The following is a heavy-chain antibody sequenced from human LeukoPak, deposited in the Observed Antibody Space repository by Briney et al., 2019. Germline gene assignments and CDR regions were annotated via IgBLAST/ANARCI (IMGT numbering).Heavy chain of an antibody. J-gene: IGHJ5*02. D-gene: IGHD3-10*01. CDR1: GGTFSNYA. Sequence: ASVKVSCKASGGTFSNYAISWVRQAPGQGLEWMGWISAYNGNTNYAQKLQGRVTMTTDTSTSTAYMELRSLRSDDTAVYYCARRITMVRGTGPGWFDPWGQGTLVTVSS. CDR3: ARRITMVRGTGPGWFDP. V-gene: IGHV1-18*01. CDR2: ISAYNGNT.